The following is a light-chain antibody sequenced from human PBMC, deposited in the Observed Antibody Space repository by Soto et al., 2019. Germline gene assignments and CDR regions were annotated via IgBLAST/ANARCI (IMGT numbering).Light chain of an antibody. J-gene: IGLJ1*01. CDR1: SIDVGGYTY. CDR2: EVN. Sequence: SVLTPPASVCGSPRQSVSISCTGASIDVGGYTYVSWYQQLPGKATKLIIYEVNNRPSGVSHRCYGSKCGKTASLSISGLQAEHEVDYYCSSYASSSTLYVFGTGTTVTVL. CDR3: SSYASSSTLYV. V-gene: IGLV2-14*01.